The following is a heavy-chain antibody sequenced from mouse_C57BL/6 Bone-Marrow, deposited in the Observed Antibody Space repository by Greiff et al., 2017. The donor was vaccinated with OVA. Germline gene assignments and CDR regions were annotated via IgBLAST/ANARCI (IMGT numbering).Heavy chain of an antibody. CDR3: TRSYSNYYAMDY. CDR2: IDPEPGGT. Sequence: VQLKESGAELVRPGASVTLSCKASGYTFTDYEMHWVKQTPVHGLEWIGAIDPEPGGTAYNQKFKGKAILTADKSSSTAYMELRSLTSEDSAVYYCTRSYSNYYAMDYWGQGTSVTVSS. V-gene: IGHV1-15*01. J-gene: IGHJ4*01. D-gene: IGHD2-5*01. CDR1: GYTFTDYE.